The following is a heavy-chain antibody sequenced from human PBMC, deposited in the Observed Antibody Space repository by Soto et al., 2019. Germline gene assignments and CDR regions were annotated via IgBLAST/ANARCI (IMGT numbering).Heavy chain of an antibody. J-gene: IGHJ3*02. Sequence: GGFLRLSCAASGFSFTTYVMHWVRQAPGKGLEWVAVISHDGSYKYYGDAVKGRFTISRDTSKNAVYLEMNSLRPEDTAVYYCAKGLLAIVGTTLPRDAFNIWGQGTMVTVSS. CDR1: GFSFTTYV. CDR3: AKGLLAIVGTTLPRDAFNI. D-gene: IGHD1-26*01. V-gene: IGHV3-30*18. CDR2: ISHDGSYK.